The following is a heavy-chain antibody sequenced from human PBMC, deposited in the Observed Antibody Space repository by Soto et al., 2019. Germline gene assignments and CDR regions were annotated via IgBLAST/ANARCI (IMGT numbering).Heavy chain of an antibody. CDR1: GDSISSVNW. D-gene: IGHD3-9*01. CDR2: IYHSGIT. V-gene: IGHV4-4*02. Sequence: PSETLSLTCAVSGDSISSVNWWRWVRQSPGQGLEWIGDIYHSGITYYNPSLQSRVTISVDKSKNEFSLNLTSVTAADTAVYYCARSPGYLTISSWDPWGQGTWGTV. J-gene: IGHJ5*02. CDR3: ARSPGYLTISSWDP.